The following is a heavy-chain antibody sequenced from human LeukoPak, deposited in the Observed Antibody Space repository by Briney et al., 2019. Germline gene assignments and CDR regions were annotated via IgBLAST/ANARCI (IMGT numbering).Heavy chain of an antibody. V-gene: IGHV3-74*01. J-gene: IGHJ4*02. Sequence: GGTLRLSCAASGFTFSNYWMHWVRQAPGKGLVWVSRLNSDGSSTNYADSVKGRFTISRDNAKNTLYLQMNSLRDEDTAVFYCARSRYDYIWGIDYWGQGTLVTISS. D-gene: IGHD3-16*01. CDR3: ARSRYDYIWGIDY. CDR2: LNSDGSST. CDR1: GFTFSNYW.